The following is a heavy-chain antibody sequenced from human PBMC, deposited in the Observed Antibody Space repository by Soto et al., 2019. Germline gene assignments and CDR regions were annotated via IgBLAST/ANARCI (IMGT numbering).Heavy chain of an antibody. J-gene: IGHJ4*02. CDR3: ARDSGDAGSYGY. CDR2: IWYDGSNK. CDR1: GFTFSSYG. V-gene: IGHV3-33*01. D-gene: IGHD3-10*01. Sequence: GGSLRLSCAASGFTFSSYGMHWVRQAPGKGLEWVAVIWYDGSNKYYADSVKGRFTISRDNSKNTLYLQMNSLRAEDTAVYYCARDSGDAGSYGYWGQGTLVTVSS.